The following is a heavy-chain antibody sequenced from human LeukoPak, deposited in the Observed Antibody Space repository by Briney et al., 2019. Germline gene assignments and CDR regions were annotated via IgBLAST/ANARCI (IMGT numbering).Heavy chain of an antibody. V-gene: IGHV3-48*03. D-gene: IGHD6-13*01. CDR3: ATEGYRDSY. CDR2: ISSSGSTI. CDR1: GFTFISYE. J-gene: IGHJ4*02. Sequence: GGSLRLSCAASGFTFISYEMNWVRQAPGKGLEWVSYISSSGSTIYYADSVKGRFTISRDNAKNSLYLQMNSLRAEDTAVYYCATEGYRDSYWGQGTLVTVSS.